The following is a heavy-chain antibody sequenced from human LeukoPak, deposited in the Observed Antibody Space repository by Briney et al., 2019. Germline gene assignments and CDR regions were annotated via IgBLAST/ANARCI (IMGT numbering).Heavy chain of an antibody. Sequence: AGSLRLSCAASGFTFSSYSMNWVRQAPGKGLEWVSSISSSSSYIYYADSVKGRFTISRDNAKNSLYLQMNSLRAENTAVYYCARVDSSGWSDYWGQGTLVTVSS. D-gene: IGHD6-19*01. CDR1: GFTFSSYS. CDR3: ARVDSSGWSDY. J-gene: IGHJ4*02. V-gene: IGHV3-21*01. CDR2: ISSSSSYI.